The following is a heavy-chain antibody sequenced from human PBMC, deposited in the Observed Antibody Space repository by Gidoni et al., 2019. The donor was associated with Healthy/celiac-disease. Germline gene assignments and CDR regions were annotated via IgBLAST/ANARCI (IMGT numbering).Heavy chain of an antibody. D-gene: IGHD3-16*02. V-gene: IGHV1-8*01. CDR1: GYTFTSYD. Sequence: QVQLVQSGAAVKTPGASVKVSCKASGYTFTSYDIYWVRQSTGQGLEWMGWMSPNRRTTGYAQKFQGRVTMTRNTSISTAYMELSSLRSEGTAVYYCARGGMITFGGVIVKGDYFDYWGQGTLVTVSS. CDR2: MSPNRRTT. CDR3: ARGGMITFGGVIVKGDYFDY. J-gene: IGHJ4*02.